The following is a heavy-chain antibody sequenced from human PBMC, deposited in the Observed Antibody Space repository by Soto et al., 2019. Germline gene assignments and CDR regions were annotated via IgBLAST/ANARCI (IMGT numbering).Heavy chain of an antibody. D-gene: IGHD5-18*01. CDR2: ISGSGGST. J-gene: IGHJ4*02. CDR3: ATPDTAMVRGFDY. Sequence: EVQLLESGGGLVQPGGSLRLSCAASGFTFSSYAMSWVRQAPGKGLEWVSAISGSGGSTYYADSVKGRFTSTRDKSKNTLYLQMNSLRAEDTAVYYCATPDTAMVRGFDYWGQGTLVTVSS. CDR1: GFTFSSYA. V-gene: IGHV3-23*01.